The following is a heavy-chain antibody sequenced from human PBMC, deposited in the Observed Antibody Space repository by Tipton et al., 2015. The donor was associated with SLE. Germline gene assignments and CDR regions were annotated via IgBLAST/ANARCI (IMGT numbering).Heavy chain of an antibody. Sequence: SLRLSCAASGFTFDDYAMHWVRQAPGMGLEWVSGISWNSGSIGYADSVKGRFTISRDNAKNSLYLQMNSLRAEDTALYYCAKDTGTGNFDYWGQGTLVTVSS. D-gene: IGHD3/OR15-3a*01. J-gene: IGHJ4*02. CDR1: GFTFDDYA. CDR2: ISWNSGSI. V-gene: IGHV3-9*01. CDR3: AKDTGTGNFDY.